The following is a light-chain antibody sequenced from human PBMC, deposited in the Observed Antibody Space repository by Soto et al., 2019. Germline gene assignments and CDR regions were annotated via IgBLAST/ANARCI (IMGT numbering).Light chain of an antibody. CDR2: KAS. CDR3: QQYNSYSRT. V-gene: IGKV1-5*03. Sequence: DIQMTQSPSTLSASVGDRVTITCRASQSISSWLAWYQQKPGKAPKLLIYKASSLESGVPSRFSGSGSGTEFTLTISSLPPDDFATYYCQQYNSYSRTFGQGTKVEI. CDR1: QSISSW. J-gene: IGKJ1*01.